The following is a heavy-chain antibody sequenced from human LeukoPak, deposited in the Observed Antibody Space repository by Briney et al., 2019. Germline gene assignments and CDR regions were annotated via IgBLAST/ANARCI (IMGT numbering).Heavy chain of an antibody. CDR3: AKDKGVGATGVFDY. CDR1: GFTFDDYA. J-gene: IGHJ4*02. D-gene: IGHD1-26*01. Sequence: GGSLRLSCAASGFTFDDYAMHWVRQAPGKGLEWVSGISWNSGSIGYADSVKGRFTISRDNAKNSLYLQMNSLRAEDTALYYCAKDKGVGATGVFDYWGQGTLVTVSS. CDR2: ISWNSGSI. V-gene: IGHV3-9*01.